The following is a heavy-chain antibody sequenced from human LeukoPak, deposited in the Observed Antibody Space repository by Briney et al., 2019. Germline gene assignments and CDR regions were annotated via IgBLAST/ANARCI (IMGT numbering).Heavy chain of an antibody. J-gene: IGHJ4*02. CDR2: IIPIFGTA. D-gene: IGHD6-6*01. CDR1: GGTFSSYA. V-gene: IGHV1-69*05. Sequence: SVKVSCKASGGTFSSYAISWVRQAPGQGLEWMGGIIPIFGTANYAQKFQGRVTITTDESTSTAYMELSSLRSEDTAMYYCARLLKPYSSSYYWGQGTLVTVSS. CDR3: ARLLKPYSSSYY.